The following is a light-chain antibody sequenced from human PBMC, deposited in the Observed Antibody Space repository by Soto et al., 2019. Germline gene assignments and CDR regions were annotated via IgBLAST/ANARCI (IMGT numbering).Light chain of an antibody. CDR3: AAWDDSLNGSHAV. Sequence: QSVLTQPPSASGTPGQRVTISCSGSSSNIGSNTVNWYQQLPGTAPKLLIYSNNQRPSGVPDRFSGSKSGTSASLAISGLQSEDEADYYCAAWDDSLNGSHAVFGGGTQLTVL. CDR1: SSNIGSNT. V-gene: IGLV1-44*01. CDR2: SNN. J-gene: IGLJ7*01.